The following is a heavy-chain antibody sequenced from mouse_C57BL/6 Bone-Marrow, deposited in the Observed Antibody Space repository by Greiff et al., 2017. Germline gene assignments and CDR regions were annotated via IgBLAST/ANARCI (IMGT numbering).Heavy chain of an antibody. D-gene: IGHD1-1*01. Sequence: QVHVKQSGAELVRPGASVTLSCKASGYTFTDHEMHWVKQTPVHGLEWIGAIDPETGGTAYNQKFKGKAILTADKSSSTAYMELRSLTSEDSAVSYCRACGSSPWYFDVWGTGTTVTVSS. CDR1: GYTFTDHE. CDR2: IDPETGGT. CDR3: RACGSSPWYFDV. J-gene: IGHJ1*03. V-gene: IGHV1-15*01.